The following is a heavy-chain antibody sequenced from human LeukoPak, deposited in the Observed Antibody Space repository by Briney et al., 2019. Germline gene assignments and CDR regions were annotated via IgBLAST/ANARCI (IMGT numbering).Heavy chain of an antibody. D-gene: IGHD3-16*01. J-gene: IGHJ3*02. CDR2: ISSSSSYI. V-gene: IGHV3-21*01. CDR1: GFTFSSYS. CDR3: ARDPRNHLQYYDYVWGSQDFDI. Sequence: GGSLRLSCAASGFTFSSYSMNWVRQAPGKGLEWVSSISSSSSYIYYADSVKGRFTISRDNAKNSLYLQMNSLRAEDTAVYYCARDPRNHLQYYDYVWGSQDFDIWGQGTMVTVSS.